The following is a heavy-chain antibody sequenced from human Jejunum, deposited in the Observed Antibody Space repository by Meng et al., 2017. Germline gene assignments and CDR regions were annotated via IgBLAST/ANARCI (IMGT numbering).Heavy chain of an antibody. CDR2: MYFSGST. D-gene: IGHD3-22*01. V-gene: IGHV4-61*01. Sequence: VQLQWPCPGLLRPSETPSLTCTISGGSVNIGSYYWSWIRQPPGKGLEWIGYMYFSGSTNYNASLKSRVTISVDTSKKQFSLKLTSVTAADTAVYYCARGHFDKYFDSWGQGTLVTVSS. CDR1: GGSVNIGSYY. CDR3: ARGHFDKYFDS. J-gene: IGHJ4*02.